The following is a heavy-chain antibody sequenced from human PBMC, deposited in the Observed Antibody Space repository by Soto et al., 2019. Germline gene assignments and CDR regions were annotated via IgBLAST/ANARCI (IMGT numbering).Heavy chain of an antibody. CDR3: AKDQSPVLLWFGELYGLDV. Sequence: GGSLRLSCAASGFTFRSYAMSWVRQAPGKGLEWVSAISGSGGSTYYADSVKGRVTISRDNSKNTLYLQMNGLRAEDTAVYYCAKDQSPVLLWFGELYGLDVWGQGTSVTVSS. D-gene: IGHD3-10*01. CDR1: GFTFRSYA. J-gene: IGHJ6*02. CDR2: ISGSGGST. V-gene: IGHV3-23*01.